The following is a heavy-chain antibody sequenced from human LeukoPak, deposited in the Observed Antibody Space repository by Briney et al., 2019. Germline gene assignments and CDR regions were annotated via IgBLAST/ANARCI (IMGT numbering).Heavy chain of an antibody. CDR1: GGSISSSSYY. Sequence: SETLSLTCTVSGGSISSSSYYWGWIRQPPGKGLEWIGSIYYSGSTYYNPSLKSQVTISVDTSKNQFSLKLSSVTAADTAVYYCARAIYDFWSGSVSDFDYWGQGTLVTVSS. D-gene: IGHD3-3*01. V-gene: IGHV4-39*07. J-gene: IGHJ4*02. CDR3: ARAIYDFWSGSVSDFDY. CDR2: IYYSGST.